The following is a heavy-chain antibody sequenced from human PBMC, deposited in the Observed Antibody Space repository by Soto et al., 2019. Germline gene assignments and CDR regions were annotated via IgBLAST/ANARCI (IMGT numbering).Heavy chain of an antibody. CDR1: GGTLSDHG. J-gene: IGHJ3*02. V-gene: IGHV1-69*06. CDR3: ARGVYGSGNYYTGPSAFDI. D-gene: IGHD3-10*01. Sequence: QVQLEQSGAEVKKPGSSVKVSCKASGGTLSDHGVCWLRQAPGQGLEWVGGTIPVFDTAKYAQKFHGRVTIAADKSTNIAYMELSSLRSADTAFYYCARGVYGSGNYYTGPSAFDIWGQGTMVIVSS. CDR2: TIPVFDTA.